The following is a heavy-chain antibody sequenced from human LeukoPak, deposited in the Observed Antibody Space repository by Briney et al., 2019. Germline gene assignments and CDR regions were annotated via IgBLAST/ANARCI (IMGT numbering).Heavy chain of an antibody. CDR1: GYTFTSYG. V-gene: IGHV1-18*01. Sequence: ASVKVSCKASGYTFTSYGISWVRQAPGQGLEWMGWISAYNGNTNYAQKLQGRVTMTTDTSTSTAYMELRSLRSDDTSVYYCARDTGYCSGGSCYSNYWGQGTLVTVSS. J-gene: IGHJ4*02. CDR3: ARDTGYCSGGSCYSNY. D-gene: IGHD2-15*01. CDR2: ISAYNGNT.